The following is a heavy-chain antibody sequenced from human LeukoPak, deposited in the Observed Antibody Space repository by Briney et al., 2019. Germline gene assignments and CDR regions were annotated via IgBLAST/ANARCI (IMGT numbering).Heavy chain of an antibody. CDR3: ARALPSPSGYFDY. CDR1: GFAFSTYS. J-gene: IGHJ4*02. CDR2: ISRDGTNK. Sequence: GGSLRLSCAASGFAFSTYSLHWARQAPGKGLEWVAVISRDGTNKYHADSVKGRFTISRDNSKNTLFLQMNSLRAEDTAVYYCARALPSPSGYFDYWGQGTLVTVSS. V-gene: IGHV3-30-3*01. D-gene: IGHD7-27*01.